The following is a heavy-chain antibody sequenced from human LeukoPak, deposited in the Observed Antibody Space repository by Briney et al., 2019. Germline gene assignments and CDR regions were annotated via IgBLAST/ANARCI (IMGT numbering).Heavy chain of an antibody. J-gene: IGHJ4*02. CDR3: ARGYCTDGVCSSDYFDY. CDR1: GGSISSGGYY. CDR2: IYNSGST. D-gene: IGHD2-8*01. V-gene: IGHV4-31*03. Sequence: PSQTLSLTCTVSGGSISSGGYYWDWIRQHPGKGLEWIGYIYNSGSTNYNPSLKSRSTISVDTSKNQFSLKLSSVTAADTAVYYCARGYCTDGVCSSDYFDYWGQGTLVTVSS.